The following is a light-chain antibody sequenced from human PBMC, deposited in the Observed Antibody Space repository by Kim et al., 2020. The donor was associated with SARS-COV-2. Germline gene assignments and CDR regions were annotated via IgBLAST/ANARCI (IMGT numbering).Light chain of an antibody. J-gene: IGKJ4*01. V-gene: IGKV1-39*01. Sequence: DIQMTQSPSSLSASVGDRVTITCRASQSISSYLNWYQQKPGEAPKLLIYAASSLQSGVPSRFSGSGSGTDFTLTISSLQPEDFATYYCQQSYSTRLTFGGGTKLEI. CDR3: QQSYSTRLT. CDR2: AAS. CDR1: QSISSY.